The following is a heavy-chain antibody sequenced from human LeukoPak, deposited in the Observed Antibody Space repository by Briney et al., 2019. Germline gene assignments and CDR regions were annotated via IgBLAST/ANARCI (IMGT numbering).Heavy chain of an antibody. CDR2: IIPIFGTA. D-gene: IGHD4-17*01. Sequence: GASVKVSCKAPGDTFSSYAISWVRQAPGQGLEWMGGIIPIFGTANYAQKFQGRVTITADESTSTAYMELSSLRSEDTAVYYCARARGGYGDYRRGDYFDYWGQGTLVTVSS. CDR3: ARARGGYGDYRRGDYFDY. CDR1: GDTFSSYA. J-gene: IGHJ4*02. V-gene: IGHV1-69*13.